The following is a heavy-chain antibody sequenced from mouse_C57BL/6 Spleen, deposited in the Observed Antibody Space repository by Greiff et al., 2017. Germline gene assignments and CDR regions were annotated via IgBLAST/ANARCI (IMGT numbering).Heavy chain of an antibody. CDR1: GFTFSSYA. D-gene: IGHD1-1*01. J-gene: IGHJ3*01. CDR3: TREDCYYGGFDY. CDR2: ISSGGDYI. Sequence: EVHLVESGEGLVKPGGSLKLSCAASGFTFSSYAMSWVRQTPAKRLEWIAYISSGGDYIYYADTVKGRFTISRDNARNTLYLQMSSLKSEDTGMYYCTREDCYYGGFDYWGQGTLVTVSA. V-gene: IGHV5-9-1*02.